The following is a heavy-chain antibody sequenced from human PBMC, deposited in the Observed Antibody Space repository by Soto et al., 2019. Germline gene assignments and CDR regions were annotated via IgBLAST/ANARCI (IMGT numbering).Heavy chain of an antibody. J-gene: IGHJ5*02. Sequence: QVQLVQSGAEVKKPGASVKVSCKASGYNFMRYGFTWVRQAPGQGLEWMGWINVDNGETKYPQKIQGRVTMTTDTSPSTVYMELRSLTSDDTAVYYCARWISGGYSDWFDPWGHGTLVTVSS. CDR1: GYNFMRYG. V-gene: IGHV1-18*04. D-gene: IGHD1-26*01. CDR2: INVDNGET. CDR3: ARWISGGYSDWFDP.